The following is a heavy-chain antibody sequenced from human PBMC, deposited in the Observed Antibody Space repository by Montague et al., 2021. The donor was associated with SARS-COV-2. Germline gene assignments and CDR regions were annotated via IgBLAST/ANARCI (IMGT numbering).Heavy chain of an antibody. D-gene: IGHD3-3*01. CDR2: IYYSGST. V-gene: IGHV4-39*07. CDR1: GGSISSSSYY. CDR3: ARMAISGITIFGVVTALYYFDY. Sequence: SETLSLTCTVSGGSISSSSYYWGWIRQPPGKGLEWIGSIYYSGSTYYNPSLKSRVTISVDTSKNQFSLKLSSVTAADTAAYYCARMAISGITIFGVVTALYYFDYWGQGTLVTVSS. J-gene: IGHJ4*02.